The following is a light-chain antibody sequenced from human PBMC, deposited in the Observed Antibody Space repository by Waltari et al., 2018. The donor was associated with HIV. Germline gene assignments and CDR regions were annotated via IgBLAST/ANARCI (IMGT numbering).Light chain of an antibody. CDR3: HQSYITPWT. V-gene: IGKV4-1*01. Sequence: DIVMTQSPDSLAVSLGERATLPCKSSQTVLYRSNNTHYLPWYQKKPGQPPKLLIYWASTREFGVPDRFSGSGSGTDFTLTISSLQAEDVAVYYCHQSYITPWTFGRGTKVEIK. CDR2: WAS. CDR1: QTVLYRSNNTHY. J-gene: IGKJ1*01.